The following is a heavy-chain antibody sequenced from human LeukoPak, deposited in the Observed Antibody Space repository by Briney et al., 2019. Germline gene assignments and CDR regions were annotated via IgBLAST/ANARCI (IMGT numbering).Heavy chain of an antibody. J-gene: IGHJ4*02. Sequence: PSETLSLTCTVSGGSISGSSYYWGWIRQPPGKGLEWIGSIYYTENTYYNPSLKSRVTISVDTSKNQFSLKLSSVTAADTAVYYCAREMATAYYFDYWGQGTLVTVSS. CDR2: IYYTENT. V-gene: IGHV4-39*07. CDR1: GGSISGSSYY. CDR3: AREMATAYYFDY. D-gene: IGHD5-24*01.